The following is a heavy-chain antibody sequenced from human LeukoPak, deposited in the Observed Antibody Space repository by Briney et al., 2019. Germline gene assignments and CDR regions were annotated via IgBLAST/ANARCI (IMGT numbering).Heavy chain of an antibody. CDR1: GYTFTNYG. Sequence: GASVKVSCKASGYTFTNYGISWVRQAPGQGLEWMAWISTYNGNTNYAQKLQDGVTMTIDTSTSTAYVELRSLRSDDTAVYYCAREGSALRDLNYFDFWGQGTLVSVSS. CDR2: ISTYNGNT. D-gene: IGHD3-10*01. J-gene: IGHJ4*02. V-gene: IGHV1-18*01. CDR3: AREGSALRDLNYFDF.